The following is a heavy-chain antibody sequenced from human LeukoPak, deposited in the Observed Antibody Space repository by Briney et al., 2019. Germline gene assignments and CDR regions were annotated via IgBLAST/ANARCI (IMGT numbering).Heavy chain of an antibody. CDR1: GYSISSGYY. CDR3: ARGTGAAGARYYFDY. Sequence: SETLSLTCTASGYSISSGYYWGWIRQPPGKGLEWIGSIYHSGSTYYNPSLKSRVTISVDTSKNQFSLKLSSVTAADTAVYYCARGTGAAGARYYFDYWGQGTLVTVSS. D-gene: IGHD6-13*01. V-gene: IGHV4-38-2*02. J-gene: IGHJ4*02. CDR2: IYHSGST.